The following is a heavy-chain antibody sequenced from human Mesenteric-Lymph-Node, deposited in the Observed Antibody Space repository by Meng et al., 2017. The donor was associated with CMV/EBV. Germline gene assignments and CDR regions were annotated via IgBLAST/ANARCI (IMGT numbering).Heavy chain of an antibody. CDR3: ARRGRSGTLNWFDT. Sequence: GSLRLSCTVSGVSISSSSYYWGWIRQPPGKGLEWIGNIYYSGSTYYNPALKSRVTISVDTSKNQFSLKLNSVTAADTAVYYCARRGRSGTLNWFDTWGQGTLVTVSS. D-gene: IGHD1-26*01. CDR1: GVSISSSSYY. CDR2: IYYSGST. J-gene: IGHJ5*02. V-gene: IGHV4-39*07.